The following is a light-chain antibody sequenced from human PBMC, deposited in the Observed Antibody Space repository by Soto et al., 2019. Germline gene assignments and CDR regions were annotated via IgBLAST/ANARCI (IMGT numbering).Light chain of an antibody. V-gene: IGLV1-44*01. CDR3: ASWYASRDGVV. Sequence: QSVLTQPPSASGTPGQRVTISCSGSGSNIGSQNVNWYQQLPGTAPKLLIHTNTQRPSWVPDRFSGSKSGTSASLAISGLQSEDEADYYCASWYASRDGVVFGGGTKLTVL. CDR2: TNT. CDR1: GSNIGSQN. J-gene: IGLJ2*01.